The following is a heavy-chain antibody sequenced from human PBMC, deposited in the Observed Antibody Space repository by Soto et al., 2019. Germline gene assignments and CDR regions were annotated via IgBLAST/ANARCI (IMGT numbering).Heavy chain of an antibody. CDR1: GFTVSNNY. V-gene: IGHV3-53*01. CDR3: APRPGGGGY. D-gene: IGHD3-10*01. CDR2: IYSGGYT. J-gene: IGHJ4*02. Sequence: EVQLVESGGGLIQPGGSLRLSCAVSGFTVSNNYMSWVRQAPGKGLEGVSVIYSGGYTAYGDSVKGRFTISRDNSKNTLFPQINTLSPDDPAVFYWAPRPGGGGYWGQGTLVTVSS.